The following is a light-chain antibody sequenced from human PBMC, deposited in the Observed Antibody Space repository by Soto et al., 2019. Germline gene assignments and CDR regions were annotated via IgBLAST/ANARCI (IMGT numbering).Light chain of an antibody. V-gene: IGKV4-1*01. CDR1: QNILHSSNKKNY. Sequence: IVMTQSPDSLAVSLGKRATINCKSSQNILHSSNKKNYLAWYQQKPGQPPKKLIYWASTRESGVHDRFSGSECGKDVTLTISRLQAEDVAVYYCQQYYSSPYSFGQGTKLEI. CDR3: QQYYSSPYS. J-gene: IGKJ2*03. CDR2: WAS.